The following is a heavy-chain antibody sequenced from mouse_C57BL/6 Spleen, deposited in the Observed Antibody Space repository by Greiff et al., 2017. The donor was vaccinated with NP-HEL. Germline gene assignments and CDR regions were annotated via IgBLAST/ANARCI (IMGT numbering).Heavy chain of an antibody. CDR2: IYPGDGDT. J-gene: IGHJ1*03. Sequence: VQRVESGPELVKPGASVKISCKASGYAFSSSWMNWVKQRPGKGLEWIGRIYPGDGDTNYNGKFKGKATLTADKSSSTAYMQLSSLTSEDSAVYFCARWGYGSSHWYFDVWGTGTTVTVSS. CDR3: ARWGYGSSHWYFDV. V-gene: IGHV1-82*01. CDR1: GYAFSSSW. D-gene: IGHD1-1*01.